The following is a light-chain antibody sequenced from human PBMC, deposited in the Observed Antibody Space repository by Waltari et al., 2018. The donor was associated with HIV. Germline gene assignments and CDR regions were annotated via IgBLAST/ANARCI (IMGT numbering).Light chain of an antibody. Sequence: QSALTQPAAVSGSPGQSIAVSCTGSSSDVGAYDYVSWYQQHPDEAPKLLIFEVSDRPSGVSDRFSGSKSRNTASLTISGLQPEDEADYYCSSFTNTKSVIFGGGTRVTVL. CDR1: SSDVGAYDY. V-gene: IGLV2-14*01. CDR3: SSFTNTKSVI. CDR2: EVS. J-gene: IGLJ2*01.